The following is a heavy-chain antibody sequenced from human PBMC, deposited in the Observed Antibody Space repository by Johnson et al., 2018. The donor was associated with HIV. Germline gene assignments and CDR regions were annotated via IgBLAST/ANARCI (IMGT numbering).Heavy chain of an antibody. J-gene: IGHJ3*02. CDR1: GFTFDDYG. Sequence: EKLVESGGGVVQPGRSLRLSCAASGFTFDDYGMNWVRQVPGQGLEWVSGINWNGGSTSYADSVKGRFTISRDNAKNSLYLQMNSLRAEDTALYYYARGGQDYESSGYSTRGGDGLDIWGQGTVVTVSS. V-gene: IGHV3-20*04. D-gene: IGHD3-22*01. CDR2: INWNGGST. CDR3: ARGGQDYESSGYSTRGGDGLDI.